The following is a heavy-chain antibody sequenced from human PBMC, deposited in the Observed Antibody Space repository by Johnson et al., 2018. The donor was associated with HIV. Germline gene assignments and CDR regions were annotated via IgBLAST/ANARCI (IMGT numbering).Heavy chain of an antibody. D-gene: IGHD5-12*01. CDR2: ISYDRSNQ. Sequence: QVQLVESGGGLVQPGGSLRLSCAASGFTSSSYATHWVRHASGKGLEWVAVISYDRSNQYYAASVKGRFTISRDNSKNTLYLQMNSLRAEDTAVYYCASLYSGYDNDAFDIWGQGTMVTVSS. CDR1: GFTSSSYA. J-gene: IGHJ3*02. V-gene: IGHV3-30-3*01. CDR3: ASLYSGYDNDAFDI.